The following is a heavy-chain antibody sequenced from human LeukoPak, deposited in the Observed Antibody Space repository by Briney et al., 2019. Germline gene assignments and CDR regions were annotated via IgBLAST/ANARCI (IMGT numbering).Heavy chain of an antibody. D-gene: IGHD3-10*01. CDR2: ISDDGSKK. V-gene: IGHV3-30*18. CDR1: GFTFSSYG. J-gene: IGHJ4*02. CDR3: AKPSRDGGYFDY. Sequence: GRSLRLSCAASGFTFSSYGMHWVRQAPGKGLEWVAVISDDGSKKFYADSVKGRSTISRDNSKKMLSLQMNSLRVEDTAVYYCAKPSRDGGYFDYWGQGTLVTVSS.